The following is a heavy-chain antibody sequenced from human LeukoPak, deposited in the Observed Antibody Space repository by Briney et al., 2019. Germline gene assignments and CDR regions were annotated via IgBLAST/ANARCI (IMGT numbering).Heavy chain of an antibody. CDR3: AKDFTPDGIWDIDY. V-gene: IGHV3-23*01. J-gene: IGHJ4*02. Sequence: PGGSLRLSCAASGFTFSSYAMSCVRQAPGKGLEWVSGIYGGGSGSTFYAESVKGRFTISRDNSKNTLYLQMNSLRDEDTAIYYCAKDFTPDGIWDIDYWGRGTLITVSS. CDR2: IYGGGSGST. CDR1: GFTFSSYA. D-gene: IGHD1-14*01.